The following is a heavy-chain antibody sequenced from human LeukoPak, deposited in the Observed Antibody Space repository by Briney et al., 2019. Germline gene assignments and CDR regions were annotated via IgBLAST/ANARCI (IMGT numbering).Heavy chain of an antibody. Sequence: GSSVKVSCKASGGTFSSYAISWVRQAPGQGLEWMGGIIPIFGTANYAQKFQGRVTITADESTSTAYMELSSLRSEDTAVYYCARGVVATTTPSYYYYYMDVWGKGTTVTVSS. D-gene: IGHD5-12*01. CDR3: ARGVVATTTPSYYYYYMDV. V-gene: IGHV1-69*01. CDR2: IIPIFGTA. CDR1: GGTFSSYA. J-gene: IGHJ6*03.